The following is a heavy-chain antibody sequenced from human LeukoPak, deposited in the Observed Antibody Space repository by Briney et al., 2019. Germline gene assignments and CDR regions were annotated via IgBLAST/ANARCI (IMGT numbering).Heavy chain of an antibody. CDR2: ISAYNGNT. J-gene: IGHJ5*02. CDR3: ARKERVAARHNWFDP. Sequence: ASVKVSCKASGYTFTSYGISWVRQAPGQGLEWMGWISAYNGNTNYAQKLQGRVTMTTDTSTSTAYMGLRSLRSDDTAVYYCARKERVAARHNWFDPWGQGTLVTVSS. V-gene: IGHV1-18*01. CDR1: GYTFTSYG. D-gene: IGHD6-6*01.